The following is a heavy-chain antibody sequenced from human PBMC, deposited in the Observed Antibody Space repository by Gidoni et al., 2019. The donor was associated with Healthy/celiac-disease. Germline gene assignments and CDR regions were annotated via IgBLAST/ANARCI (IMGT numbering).Heavy chain of an antibody. CDR1: GFTFSSSA. CDR3: AKGVYCSSTSCPGYYYYYMDV. J-gene: IGHJ6*03. Sequence: EVQLLESGGGLVQPGGSLRLSCAASGFTFSSSAMSWVRQAPGKGLEGVSAISGSGGSTYYADSVKGRFTISRDNSKNTLYLQMNSLRAEDTAVYYCAKGVYCSSTSCPGYYYYYMDVWGKGTTVTVSS. CDR2: ISGSGGST. D-gene: IGHD2-2*01. V-gene: IGHV3-23*01.